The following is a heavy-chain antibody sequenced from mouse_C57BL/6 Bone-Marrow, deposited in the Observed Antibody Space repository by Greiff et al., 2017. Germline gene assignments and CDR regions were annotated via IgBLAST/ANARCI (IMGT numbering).Heavy chain of an antibody. CDR1: GYTFTSYG. V-gene: IGHV1-81*01. Sequence: VKLMESGAELARPGASVKLSCKASGYTFTSYGISWVKQRTGQGLEWIGEIYPRSGNTYYNEKFKGKATLTADKSSSTAYMELRSLTSEDSAVYFCARYSSGYGYWGQGTTLTVSS. CDR3: ARYSSGYGY. J-gene: IGHJ2*01. CDR2: IYPRSGNT. D-gene: IGHD3-2*02.